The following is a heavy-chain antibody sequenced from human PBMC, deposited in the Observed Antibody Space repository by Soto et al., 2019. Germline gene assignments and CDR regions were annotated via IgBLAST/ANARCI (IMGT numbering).Heavy chain of an antibody. CDR1: GFTFSTYS. J-gene: IGHJ6*02. D-gene: IGHD3-22*01. CDR3: ARDYYDSSGTQIIDV. Sequence: PGGSLRLSCAASGFTFSTYSMNWVRQAPGKGLEWVSSLSSSSSYIYYADSVKGRFTISRDNAENSLYLQMNSLRAEDTAVYYCARDYYDSSGTQIIDVWGQGTTVTVYS. CDR2: LSSSSSYI. V-gene: IGHV3-21*01.